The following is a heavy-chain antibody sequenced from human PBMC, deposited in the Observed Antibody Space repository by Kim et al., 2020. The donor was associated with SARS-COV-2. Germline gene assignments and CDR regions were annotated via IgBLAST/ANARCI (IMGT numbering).Heavy chain of an antibody. J-gene: IGHJ4*02. CDR1: GGSISSGDYY. CDR2: IYYSGSP. V-gene: IGHV4-30-4*01. Sequence: SETLSLTCTVSGGSISSGDYYWSWIRQPPGKGLEWIGYIYYSGSPYYNPSLKSRVTISVDTSKNQFSLKLSSVTAADTAVYYCARGPDIAAPNRYYFDYWGQGTLVTVSS. D-gene: IGHD6-13*01. CDR3: ARGPDIAAPNRYYFDY.